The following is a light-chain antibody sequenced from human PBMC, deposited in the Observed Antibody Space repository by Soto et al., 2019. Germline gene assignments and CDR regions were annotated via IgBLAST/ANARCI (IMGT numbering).Light chain of an antibody. CDR2: GAS. CDR1: QSVSSSY. CDR3: QQYGSSFP. J-gene: IGKJ2*01. Sequence: EIVLTQSPGTLSLSPGERATLSCRASQSVSSSYLAWYQQKPGQAPRLLIYGASSRATGIPDRFSGSGSGTDFTLTISRLEPEDFAVYYCQQYGSSFPFGQGTKLEIK. V-gene: IGKV3-20*01.